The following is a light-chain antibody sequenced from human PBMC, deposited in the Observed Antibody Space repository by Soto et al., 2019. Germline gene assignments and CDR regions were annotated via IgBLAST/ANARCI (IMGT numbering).Light chain of an antibody. CDR2: GAT. CDR1: QTVRSNY. V-gene: IGKV3-20*01. J-gene: IGKJ1*01. CDR3: QQYDISPWT. Sequence: DIVLTQSPGTLSLSPGERVTLSCRASQTVRSNYLAWYQQRPGQTPRLLIYGATSRATGILDRFSGSGSGTDFSLTISRLEPEDFAVYFCQQYDISPWTFGQGTKVEV.